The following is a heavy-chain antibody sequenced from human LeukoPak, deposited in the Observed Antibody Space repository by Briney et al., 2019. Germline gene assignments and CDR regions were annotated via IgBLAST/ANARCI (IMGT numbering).Heavy chain of an antibody. CDR2: IWYDGSNK. CDR1: GFTFSSYG. J-gene: IGHJ4*02. Sequence: TGGSLRLSCAASGFTFSSYGMHWVRQAPGKGLEWVAVIWYDGSNKYYADSVKGRFTISRDNSKNTLYLQMNSLRAEDTAVYYCAREGKYCSGGSCYLDYWGQGTRVTVSS. V-gene: IGHV3-33*01. D-gene: IGHD2-15*01. CDR3: AREGKYCSGGSCYLDY.